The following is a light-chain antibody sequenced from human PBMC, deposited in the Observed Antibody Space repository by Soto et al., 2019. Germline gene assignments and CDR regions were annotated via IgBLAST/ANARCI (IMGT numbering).Light chain of an antibody. J-gene: IGLJ1*01. CDR1: SSNIGSNY. Sequence: QLVLTQPPSASGTPGQRVTISFSGSSSNIGSNYVYWYQQLPGTAPKLLMYRDVKRPSGVPDRFSGSKSGTSASLAISGLRSEDEADYYCASWDDSLSGSYVFGTGTKVTVL. CDR2: RDV. V-gene: IGLV1-47*01. CDR3: ASWDDSLSGSYV.